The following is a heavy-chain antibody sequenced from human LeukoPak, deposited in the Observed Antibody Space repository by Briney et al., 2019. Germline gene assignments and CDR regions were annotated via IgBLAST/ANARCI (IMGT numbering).Heavy chain of an antibody. D-gene: IGHD5-18*01. V-gene: IGHV3-74*01. Sequence: PGGSLRLSCEASGFIFNNYWMHWVRQAPGKGLVWVSGIDSDGRSTSYADSVKGRFTISRDPAKNTLFLQMNSLRAEDTAVYYCARDTAPSYWGQGTLVTVSS. CDR1: GFIFNNYW. J-gene: IGHJ4*02. CDR3: ARDTAPSY. CDR2: IDSDGRST.